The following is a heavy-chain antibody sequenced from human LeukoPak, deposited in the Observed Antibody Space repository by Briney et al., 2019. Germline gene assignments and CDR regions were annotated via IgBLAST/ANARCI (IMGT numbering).Heavy chain of an antibody. J-gene: IGHJ4*02. CDR1: GFTFSSYG. CDR2: ISGSGGST. CDR3: ARIRYYYDSSGNSHYFDY. Sequence: GGSLRLSCAASGFTFSSYGMTWVRQAPEKGLEWVSTISGSGGSTYYADSVKGRFTISRDNSKNTLSLQMNSLRAEDTAVYYCARIRYYYDSSGNSHYFDYWGQGTLVTVSS. V-gene: IGHV3-23*01. D-gene: IGHD3-22*01.